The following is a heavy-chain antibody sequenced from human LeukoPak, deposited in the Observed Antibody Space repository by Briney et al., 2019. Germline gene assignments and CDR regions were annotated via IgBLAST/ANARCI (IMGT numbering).Heavy chain of an antibody. V-gene: IGHV4-59*01. CDR2: IYFTGTT. J-gene: IGHJ4*02. Sequence: KTSETLSLTCTVSGASITNYYWSWVRQPPGKALEWIGYIYFTGTTNYNPSLKSRVTISVDMSKNQVSLKLTSVTAADTALYYCARGEHFASGSYHYWGQGTLVTVAS. D-gene: IGHD3-10*01. CDR1: GASITNYY. CDR3: ARGEHFASGSYHY.